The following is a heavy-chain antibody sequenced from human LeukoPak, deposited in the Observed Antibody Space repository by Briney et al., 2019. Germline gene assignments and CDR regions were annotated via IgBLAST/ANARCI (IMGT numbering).Heavy chain of an antibody. J-gene: IGHJ6*02. D-gene: IGHD3-16*01. Sequence: GGSLRLSCAGSGFTISSNYMSWVRLAPGKGLEWVSILYADGGTHYAGSVSGRFTISRDNFTNTLFLHMSSLKTDDTAVYYCARHPGDRGDYFYYYGMDVWGQGTTATVSS. CDR1: GFTISSNY. CDR3: ARHPGDRGDYFYYYGMDV. CDR2: LYADGGT. V-gene: IGHV3-66*04.